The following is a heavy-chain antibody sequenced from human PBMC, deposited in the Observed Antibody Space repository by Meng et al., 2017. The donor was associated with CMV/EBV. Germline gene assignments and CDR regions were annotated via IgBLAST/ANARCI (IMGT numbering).Heavy chain of an antibody. CDR2: IYWNDDK. Sequence: SGPTLVKPTQTLTLTCTFSGFSLSTSGVGVGRIRQPPGKALEWLALIYWNDDKRYSPSLKSRLTITKDTSKNQVVLTMTNMDPVDTATYYCAHVMWWSPRADYWGQGTLVTVSS. D-gene: IGHD2-21*01. CDR1: GFSLSTSGVG. V-gene: IGHV2-5*01. J-gene: IGHJ4*02. CDR3: AHVMWWSPRADY.